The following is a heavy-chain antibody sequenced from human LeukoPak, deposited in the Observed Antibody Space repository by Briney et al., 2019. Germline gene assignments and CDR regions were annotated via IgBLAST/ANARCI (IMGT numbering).Heavy chain of an antibody. CDR2: ISAYNGNT. J-gene: IGHJ4*02. D-gene: IGHD3-10*01. CDR1: GYTFTSYG. V-gene: IGHV1-18*01. Sequence: ASVKVSCKASGYTFTSYGISWVRQAPGQGLEWMGWISAYNGNTNYAQKLQGRVTMTTDTSTSTAYMELRSLRSDDTAVYYCARADLGYYGSGNGRSFDYWGQGTLVTVSS. CDR3: ARADLGYYGSGNGRSFDY.